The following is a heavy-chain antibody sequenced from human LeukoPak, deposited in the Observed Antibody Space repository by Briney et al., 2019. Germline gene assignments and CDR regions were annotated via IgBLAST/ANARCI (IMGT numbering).Heavy chain of an antibody. D-gene: IGHD5-24*01. CDR2: INAGNGNT. CDR3: ARDGARDGYNPLPRGFFH. CDR1: GYTFTSYA. V-gene: IGHV1-3*01. J-gene: IGHJ4*02. Sequence: ASVKVSCKASGYTFTSYAMHWVRQAPGQRLEWMGWINAGNGNTKYSQKFQGRVTITRDTSASTAYMELSSLRSEDTAVYYCARDGARDGYNPLPRGFFHWGQGTLVTVSS.